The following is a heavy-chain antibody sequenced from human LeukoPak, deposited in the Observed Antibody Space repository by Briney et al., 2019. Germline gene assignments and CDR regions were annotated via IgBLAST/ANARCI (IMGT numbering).Heavy chain of an antibody. J-gene: IGHJ4*02. V-gene: IGHV5-51*01. D-gene: IGHD1-14*01. CDR3: ARQETGYSGSY. CDR2: IYPGDSNT. Sequence: GESLKISFKGSGYRFTSYWIGWVRQMPGKGLEWMGIIYPGDSNTRYSPSFQGQVTISADKSISTAFLQWTSLKASDTAMYYCARQETGYSGSYWGQGTLVTVSS. CDR1: GYRFTSYW.